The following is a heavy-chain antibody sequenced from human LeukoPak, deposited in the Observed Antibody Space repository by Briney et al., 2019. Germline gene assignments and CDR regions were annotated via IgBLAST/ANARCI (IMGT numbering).Heavy chain of an antibody. J-gene: IGHJ4*02. CDR2: ISGYNGNT. CDR1: GYTFTTYG. V-gene: IGHV1-18*01. D-gene: IGHD4-17*01. CDR3: ARVHRGDYAKNCDY. Sequence: ASVKVSCKASGYTFTTYGISWVRQAPGQGPEWMGWISGYNGNTNYAQKFQGRVTMATDTSTSTAYVELRSLRSDDTAVYYCARVHRGDYAKNCDYWGQGTLDTVSS.